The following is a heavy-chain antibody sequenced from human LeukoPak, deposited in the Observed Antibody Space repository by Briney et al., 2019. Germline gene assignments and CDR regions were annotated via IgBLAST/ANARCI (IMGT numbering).Heavy chain of an antibody. CDR1: GFTFTSYA. J-gene: IGHJ5*02. Sequence: GGSLRLSCAASGFTFTSYAMSWVRQAPGKGLEWVSAISRSGTITYYADSVKGRFTISRDISKNTLYLQMNSLRADDTAVHYCAARRDGYDLAWGQGTLVTVSS. CDR3: AARRDGYDLA. V-gene: IGHV3-23*01. CDR2: ISRSGTIT. D-gene: IGHD5-12*01.